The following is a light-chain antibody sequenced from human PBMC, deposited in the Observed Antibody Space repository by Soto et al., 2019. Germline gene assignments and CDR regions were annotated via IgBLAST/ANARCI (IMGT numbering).Light chain of an antibody. CDR1: QDISNY. Sequence: DIQMTQSPSSLSASVGDRVTITCQASQDISNYLNWYQQKPGKAPKLLIYDASNLETGVPSSFSGSGSGTDFAFTNSSLQPEDIATYYCQQYDNLLPYTFGQGTKLEIK. J-gene: IGKJ2*01. CDR3: QQYDNLLPYT. V-gene: IGKV1-33*01. CDR2: DAS.